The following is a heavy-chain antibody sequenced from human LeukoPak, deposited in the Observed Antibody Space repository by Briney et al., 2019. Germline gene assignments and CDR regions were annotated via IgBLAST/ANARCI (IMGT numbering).Heavy chain of an antibody. V-gene: IGHV4-4*07. CDR2: IYTSGST. CDR1: GGSISNSY. J-gene: IGHJ4*02. Sequence: TETLSLTCTDSGGSISNSYWSWIRQPAGKGLEWIGRIYTSGSTNYNYNPSLKSRVTMSVDTSKNQFSLKLSSVTAADTAVYYCARDLNSALWGQGTLVTASS. D-gene: IGHD2-21*01. CDR3: ARDLNSAL.